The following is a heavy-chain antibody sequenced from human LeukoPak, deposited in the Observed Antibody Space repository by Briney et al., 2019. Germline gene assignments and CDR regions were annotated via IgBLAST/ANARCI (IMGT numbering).Heavy chain of an antibody. J-gene: IGHJ5*02. Sequence: GASVKVSCKASGYTFTSYDINWVRQATGQGLEWMGWMNPNSGNTGYAQKFQGRVTMTRNTSISTAYMELSSLRSEDTAVYYCAREAYYDFWSGYLHNTSFDPWGQGTLVTVSS. CDR1: GYTFTSYD. CDR3: AREAYYDFWSGYLHNTSFDP. CDR2: MNPNSGNT. V-gene: IGHV1-8*01. D-gene: IGHD3-3*01.